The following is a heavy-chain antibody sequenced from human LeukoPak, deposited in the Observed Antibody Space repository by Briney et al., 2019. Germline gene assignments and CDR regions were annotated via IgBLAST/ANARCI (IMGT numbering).Heavy chain of an antibody. J-gene: IGHJ3*02. CDR1: GFTFSSHG. D-gene: IGHD7-27*01. CDR3: ASPLGIGAFEI. Sequence: GGSLRLSCAASGFTFSSHGMHWVRQTPGKGLEWVAFIRYDGNYKDYADLVKGRFTISRDNSKNTLYLEMNSLRAEDTAVYYCASPLGIGAFEIWGRGTMVTVSS. V-gene: IGHV3-30*02. CDR2: IRYDGNYK.